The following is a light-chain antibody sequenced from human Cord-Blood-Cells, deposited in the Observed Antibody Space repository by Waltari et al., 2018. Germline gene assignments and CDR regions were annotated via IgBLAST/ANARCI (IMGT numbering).Light chain of an antibody. CDR3: SSYTSSSTWV. V-gene: IGLV2-14*03. CDR2: DVS. J-gene: IGLJ3*02. CDR1: SSDVGGYNS. Sequence: QSTLPQPASVSGSPGQSITTSCTVTSSDVGGYNSVSWYQKHPGKAPKLMIYDVSNRPSGVSNRFSGSKSGNTASLTISGLQAEDEADYYCSSYTSSSTWVFGGGTKLTVL.